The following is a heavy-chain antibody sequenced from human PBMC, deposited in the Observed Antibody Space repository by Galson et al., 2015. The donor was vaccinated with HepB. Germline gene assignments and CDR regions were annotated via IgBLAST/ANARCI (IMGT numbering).Heavy chain of an antibody. D-gene: IGHD3-10*01. V-gene: IGHV3-7*01. CDR2: IKQDGSEK. J-gene: IGHJ6*03. Sequence: SLRLSCAASGFTFSSYWMSCVRQAPGKGLEWVANIKQDGSEKYYMDSVKGRFTISGDNAKNSLYLQMNSLRAEDTAVYYCARDVPMVRGVNGVYYYYYYSMDVWGKGTTVTVSS. CDR3: ARDVPMVRGVNGVYYYYYYSMDV. CDR1: GFTFSSYW.